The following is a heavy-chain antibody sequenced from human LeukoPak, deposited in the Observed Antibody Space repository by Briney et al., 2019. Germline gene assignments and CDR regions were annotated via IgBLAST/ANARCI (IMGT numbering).Heavy chain of an antibody. J-gene: IGHJ4*02. CDR1: GFTFSSYW. CDR3: ARGRGSYCTNFDY. CDR2: IKQDGSEK. V-gene: IGHV3-7*01. Sequence: GGSLRLSCAASGFTFSSYWMSWVRQAPGKGLEWVANIKQDGSEKYYVDSVKGRFTISRDNAKYSLYLQMNSLRAADTAVYYCARGRGSYCTNFDYWGQGTQVTVSS. D-gene: IGHD1-26*01.